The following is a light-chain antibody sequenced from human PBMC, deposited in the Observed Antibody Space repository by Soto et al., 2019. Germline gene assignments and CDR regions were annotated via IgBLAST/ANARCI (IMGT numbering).Light chain of an antibody. Sequence: EIVLTQSPATLSSFPGDRVTLSCRASQYINTRLAWYQHRPGQAPRLLIYGASTRAAGIPPRFSGSGSGTEFTLTISSLQSEDFAAYYCQQYYSYPRTFGHGTKVDIK. CDR3: QQYYSYPRT. V-gene: IGKV3-15*01. J-gene: IGKJ1*01. CDR2: GAS. CDR1: QYINTR.